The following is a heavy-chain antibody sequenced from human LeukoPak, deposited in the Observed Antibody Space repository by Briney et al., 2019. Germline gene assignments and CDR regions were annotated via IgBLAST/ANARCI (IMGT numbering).Heavy chain of an antibody. D-gene: IGHD3-3*01. J-gene: IGHJ6*02. CDR1: GGSISSYY. Sequence: SETLSLTCTVSGGSISSYYWSWIRQPPGKGLEWIGYIYYSGSTNYNPSLKSRVTISVDTSKNQFSLKLSSVTAADMAVYYCAARHGTYYDFWSGWGSSYYYYGMDVWGQGTTVTVSS. CDR3: AARHGTYYDFWSGWGSSYYYYGMDV. CDR2: IYYSGST. V-gene: IGHV4-59*08.